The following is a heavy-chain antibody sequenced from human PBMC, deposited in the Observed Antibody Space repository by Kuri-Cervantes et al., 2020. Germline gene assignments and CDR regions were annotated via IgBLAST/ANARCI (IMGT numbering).Heavy chain of an antibody. V-gene: IGHV1-69*05. CDR1: GGTFSSYA. D-gene: IGHD1-20*01. Sequence: SVKVSCKASGGTFSSYATSWVRQAPGQGLEWMGGIIPIFGTANYAQKFQGRVTMTTDTSTSTAYMELRSLRSDDTAVYYCARDSVTGRKQDYYYYYMDVWGKGTTVTVSS. J-gene: IGHJ6*03. CDR2: IIPIFGTA. CDR3: ARDSVTGRKQDYYYYYMDV.